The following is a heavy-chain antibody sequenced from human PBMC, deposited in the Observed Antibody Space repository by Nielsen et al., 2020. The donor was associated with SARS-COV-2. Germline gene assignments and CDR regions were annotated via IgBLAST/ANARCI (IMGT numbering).Heavy chain of an antibody. J-gene: IGHJ4*02. CDR2: IIPIFGTA. CDR1: GGTFSSYA. D-gene: IGHD5-18*01. CDR3: ASITAMVEDGGYFDY. V-gene: IGHV1-69*06. Sequence: SVKVSCKASGGTFSSYAISWVRQAPGQGLEWMGGIIPIFGTANYAQKFQGRVTITADKSTSTAYMELSSLRSEDTAVYYCASITAMVEDGGYFDYWGQGTLVTVSS.